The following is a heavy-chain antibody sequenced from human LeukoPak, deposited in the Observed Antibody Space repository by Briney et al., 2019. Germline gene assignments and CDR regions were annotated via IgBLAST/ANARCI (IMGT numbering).Heavy chain of an antibody. Sequence: GGSLRLSCAASGFTFSSYSMNWVRQAPGKGLEWVSSISSSSSDIFYADSVKGRFTISRDNAKSSLLLQMSSLRAEDTAVYYCARGGHRQKEFWGQGTLVTVSS. V-gene: IGHV3-21*01. J-gene: IGHJ4*02. D-gene: IGHD3-10*01. CDR3: ARGGHRQKEF. CDR1: GFTFSSYS. CDR2: ISSSSSDI.